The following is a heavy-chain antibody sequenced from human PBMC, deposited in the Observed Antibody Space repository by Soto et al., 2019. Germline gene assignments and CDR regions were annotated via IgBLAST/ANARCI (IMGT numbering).Heavy chain of an antibody. D-gene: IGHD6-13*01. CDR2: INAYNGNT. Sequence: QVQVVQSGAEVKKPGASVKVSCKASGYTFTSYGISWVRQAPGQGLAWMGWINAYNGNTKYAQKLQGRVTITTDTATRTAYMELRRLRSDDTAVYYSAGDMGGGISAPWGQGTLVTVSS. V-gene: IGHV1-18*01. J-gene: IGHJ5*02. CDR1: GYTFTSYG. CDR3: AGDMGGGISAP.